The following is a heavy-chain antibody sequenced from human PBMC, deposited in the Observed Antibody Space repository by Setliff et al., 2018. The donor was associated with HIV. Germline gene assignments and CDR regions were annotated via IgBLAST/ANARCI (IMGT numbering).Heavy chain of an antibody. J-gene: IGHJ4*02. CDR3: AAWGPRYSYAPYFFDS. CDR2: VYHSGST. V-gene: IGHV4-39*07. D-gene: IGHD5-18*01. Sequence: SETLSLTCSVSGGSISGSSYYWGWIRQPPGKGLEWIGSVYHSGSTYYNPSLKSRVTISVDKSKNQFSVKLRSVTAADTAVYYCAAWGPRYSYAPYFFDSWGQGTLVTVSS. CDR1: GGSISGSSYY.